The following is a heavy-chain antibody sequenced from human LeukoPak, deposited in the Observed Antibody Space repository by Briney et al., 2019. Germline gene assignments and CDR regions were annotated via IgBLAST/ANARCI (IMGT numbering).Heavy chain of an antibody. V-gene: IGHV1-18*01. CDR1: GYTFTSYG. CDR3: ARVVPAADDAFDI. J-gene: IGHJ3*02. D-gene: IGHD2-2*01. Sequence: ASVKVSCKASGYTFTSYGISWVRQAPGQGLEWMGWISAYNGNTNYAQKLRGRVTMTTDTSTSTAYMELRSLRSNDTAVYYCARVVPAADDAFDIWGQGTMVTVSS. CDR2: ISAYNGNT.